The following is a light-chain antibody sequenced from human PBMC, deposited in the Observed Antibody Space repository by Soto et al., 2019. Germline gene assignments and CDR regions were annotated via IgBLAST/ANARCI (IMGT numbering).Light chain of an antibody. Sequence: DIQMTQSPSSLSASVGDTVTITCRASQTITRHLNWYQQKPGKAPKLLIYAASTLRSGVPSRFSGSGSGTDFTLTISSLQPEDFATYDCQQSDTTPLFTFGPGTKVDIK. V-gene: IGKV1-39*01. CDR3: QQSDTTPLFT. CDR1: QTITRH. CDR2: AAS. J-gene: IGKJ3*01.